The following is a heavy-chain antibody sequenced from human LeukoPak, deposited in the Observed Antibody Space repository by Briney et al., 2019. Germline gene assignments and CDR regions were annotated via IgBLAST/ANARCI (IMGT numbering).Heavy chain of an antibody. CDR1: GFTFSSYG. CDR2: ISGSGDYI. Sequence: GGSLRLFCALSGFTFSSYGMTWLRQARGKGVEWLLGISGSGDYINYADSAKGRFTISRDNSKNTLYLQMNSLRAEDTAVYYCAKTYGSGSRYYFDYWGQGTLVTVSS. J-gene: IGHJ4*02. V-gene: IGHV3-23*01. D-gene: IGHD3-10*01. CDR3: AKTYGSGSRYYFDY.